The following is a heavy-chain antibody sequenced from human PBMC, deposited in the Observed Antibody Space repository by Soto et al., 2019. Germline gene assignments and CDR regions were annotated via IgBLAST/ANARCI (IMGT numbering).Heavy chain of an antibody. Sequence: QVQLQESGPGLVKPSQTLSLTCTVSGGSIRNSGYYWSWIRQLPGKGLEWIGFISYSGSTDYAPSLKSRVTRSVDTSKNQFSLNLSSVTAADTAVYYCGKDAVTKRDFYYYGMDVWCRGTTVSVSS. CDR2: ISYSGST. V-gene: IGHV4-31*03. J-gene: IGHJ6*02. D-gene: IGHD4-4*01. CDR1: GGSIRNSGYY. CDR3: GKDAVTKRDFYYYGMDV.